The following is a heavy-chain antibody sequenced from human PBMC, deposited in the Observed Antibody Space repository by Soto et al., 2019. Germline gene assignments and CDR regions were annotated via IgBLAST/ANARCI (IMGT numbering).Heavy chain of an antibody. J-gene: IGHJ6*02. CDR3: ARGGHNGGSAYYYGMDV. CDR1: GYTFTSYG. D-gene: IGHD7-27*01. CDR2: ISAYNGNT. Sequence: QVQLVQSGAEVKKPRASVKVSCKASGYTFTSYGITWVRQAPGQGLEWMGWISAYNGNTNYAQKLQARVTMTTDTSTSTADLELRSLRSDDTAVYYGARGGHNGGSAYYYGMDVWGQGTTVTVAS. V-gene: IGHV1-18*01.